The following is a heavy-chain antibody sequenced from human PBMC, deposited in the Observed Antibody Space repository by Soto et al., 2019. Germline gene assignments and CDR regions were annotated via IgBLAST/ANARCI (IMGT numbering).Heavy chain of an antibody. CDR2: IRTKVNSYAP. CDR1: GFTFCGSA. J-gene: IGHJ4*01. CDR3: TIHSPDDMLRK. V-gene: IGHV3-73*01. D-gene: IGHD2-8*01. Sequence: HPGGALRPSSEASGFTFCGSAMNWVCQASGKGLEWVGRIRTKVNSYAPAYAEAVKERFSISTSESTTTPYLQMTSLKTEATTACYCTIHSPDDMLRKWGHGTQVTVA.